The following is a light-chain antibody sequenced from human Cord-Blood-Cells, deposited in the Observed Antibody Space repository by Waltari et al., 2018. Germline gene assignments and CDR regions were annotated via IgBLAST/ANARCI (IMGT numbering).Light chain of an antibody. CDR3: QSYDSSLSGVV. CDR2: GNS. J-gene: IGLJ2*01. Sequence: VLTPPPSVSGAPGQGVTIPCTGSSSNTGAGHDVHWYQQLPGTAPKLLIYGNSNRPSGVPDRFSGSKSGTSASLAITGLQAEDEADYYCQSYDSSLSGVVFGGGTKLTVL. CDR1: SSNTGAGHD. V-gene: IGLV1-40*01.